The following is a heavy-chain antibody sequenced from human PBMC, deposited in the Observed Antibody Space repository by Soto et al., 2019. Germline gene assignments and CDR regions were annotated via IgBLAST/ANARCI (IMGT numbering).Heavy chain of an antibody. D-gene: IGHD1-26*01. CDR2: IIPIYDTA. J-gene: IGHJ4*02. CDR3: AREGSGSYXXXXD. CDR1: GGPFSSYS. Sequence: QVQLVQSGAEVKKPGSSVKVSCKASGGPFSSYSINWVRQAPGQGLEWMGEIIPIYDTAYYTQKFQGRVTITADKSTSTVYMELSSLRSXXXXXXXCAREGSGSYXXXXDWGQG. V-gene: IGHV1-69*06.